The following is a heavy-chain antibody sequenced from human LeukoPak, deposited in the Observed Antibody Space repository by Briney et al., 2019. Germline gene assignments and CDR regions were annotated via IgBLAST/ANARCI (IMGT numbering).Heavy chain of an antibody. Sequence: ESGPTLVNPTQTLTLTCTFSGFSLTTTGVGVGWIRQPPGKALEWLALIYWNDDKRYSPSLKSRLTITKDTSKNQVVLTMTNMDPVDTATYYCARRREMATLDYAFDIWGQGTMVTVSS. V-gene: IGHV2-5*01. CDR1: GFSLTTTGVG. CDR3: ARRREMATLDYAFDI. D-gene: IGHD5-24*01. CDR2: IYWNDDK. J-gene: IGHJ3*02.